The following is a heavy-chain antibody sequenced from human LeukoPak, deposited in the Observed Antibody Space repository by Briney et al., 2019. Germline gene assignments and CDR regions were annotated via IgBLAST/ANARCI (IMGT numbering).Heavy chain of an antibody. Sequence: SETLSLTCTVSGGSISSYYWSWIRQPPGKGLEWIGYIYYSGSTNYNPSLKSRVTISVDTSKNQFSLKLSSVTAADTAVYYCARSRAAAAFIFDYWGQGTLVTVSS. CDR2: IYYSGST. V-gene: IGHV4-59*01. CDR3: ARSRAAAAFIFDY. J-gene: IGHJ4*02. CDR1: GGSISSYY. D-gene: IGHD6-13*01.